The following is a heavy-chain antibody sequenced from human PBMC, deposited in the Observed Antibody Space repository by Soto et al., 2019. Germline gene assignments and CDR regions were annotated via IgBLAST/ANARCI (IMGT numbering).Heavy chain of an antibody. CDR3: ARGAIQDYYYYYGMDV. J-gene: IGHJ6*02. CDR2: IYYSGST. CDR1: GGSTSSYY. Sequence: SETLSLTCTVSGGSTSSYYWSWIRQPPGKGLEWIGYIYYSGSTNYNPSLKSRVTISVDTSKNQFSLKLSSVTAADTAVYYCARGAIQDYYYYYGMDVWGQGTTVTVSS. V-gene: IGHV4-59*01.